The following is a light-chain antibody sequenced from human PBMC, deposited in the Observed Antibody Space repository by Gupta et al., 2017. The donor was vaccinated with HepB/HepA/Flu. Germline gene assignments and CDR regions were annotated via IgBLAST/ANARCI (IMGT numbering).Light chain of an antibody. CDR1: SSDVGTYNF. CDR2: AVT. V-gene: IGLV2-23*02. Sequence: SALSQPASVSGSPGQSITLSCPGTSSDVGTYNFVSWYQQHPGKAPKLLIFAVTKRPSGVSNRFSGSKSGNTASLTISGLQAEDEANYFCCSYGGSSTLVFGGGTKLTVL. CDR3: CSYGGSSTLV. J-gene: IGLJ2*01.